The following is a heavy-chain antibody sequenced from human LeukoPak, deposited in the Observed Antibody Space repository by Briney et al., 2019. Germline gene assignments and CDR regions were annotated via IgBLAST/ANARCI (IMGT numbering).Heavy chain of an antibody. CDR3: ARDSEWELFTASDI. J-gene: IGHJ3*02. CDR2: IYTSGST. CDR1: GGSISSYY. D-gene: IGHD1-26*01. Sequence: SETLSLTCTVSGGSISSYYWSWIRQPAGKGLEWIGRIYTSGSTNYNPSLTSPVTMSVDTSKNQFSLKLSSVTAADTAVYYCARDSEWELFTASDIWGQGTMVTVSS. V-gene: IGHV4-4*07.